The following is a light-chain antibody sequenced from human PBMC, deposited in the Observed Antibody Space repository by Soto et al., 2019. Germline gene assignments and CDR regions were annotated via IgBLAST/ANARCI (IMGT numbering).Light chain of an antibody. CDR3: CSFAGSSSYV. J-gene: IGLJ1*01. V-gene: IGLV2-23*02. Sequence: QSVLTQPASVSGSPGQSITISCTGSSSDVASYNLVSWYQQHPGKAPKLMIYEVNKRPSGVSNRFSGSKSGNTASLTISGLQAEDEADYYCCSFAGSSSYVFGTGTQLTVL. CDR2: EVN. CDR1: SSDVASYNL.